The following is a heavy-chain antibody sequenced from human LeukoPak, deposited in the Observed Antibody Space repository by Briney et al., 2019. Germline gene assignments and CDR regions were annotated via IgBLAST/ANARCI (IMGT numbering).Heavy chain of an antibody. CDR3: VSGWVTNLHHYMHV. CDR1: AFPFSSYA. Sequence: GGSLRLSCAAAAFPFSSYARHWVGHAPGKGLEWVTVISCDGITKDYAYSVKVRFTTSRDNPKNTLHLQMHRLRTEDTPVYYCVSGWVTNLHHYMHVWRKGTTVTVPS. D-gene: IGHD3-3*01. CDR2: ISCDGITK. V-gene: IGHV3-30*08. J-gene: IGHJ6*03.